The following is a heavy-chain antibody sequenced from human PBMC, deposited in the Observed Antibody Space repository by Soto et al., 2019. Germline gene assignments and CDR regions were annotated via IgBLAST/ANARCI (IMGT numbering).Heavy chain of an antibody. CDR1: GFTFSSYA. D-gene: IGHD2-21*02. Sequence: PGGSLRLSCAASGFTFSSYAMSWVRQAPGKGLEWVSVISGSGGSTYYADSVKGRFTISRDNSKNTLYLQMNSLRAEDTAVYYCAKGRNCGSTYCGGDGEYFQHWGQGTLVTVSS. CDR2: ISGSGGST. V-gene: IGHV3-23*01. J-gene: IGHJ1*01. CDR3: AKGRNCGSTYCGGDGEYFQH.